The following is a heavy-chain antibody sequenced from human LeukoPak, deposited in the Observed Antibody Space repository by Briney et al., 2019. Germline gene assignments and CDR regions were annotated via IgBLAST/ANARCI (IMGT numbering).Heavy chain of an antibody. J-gene: IGHJ4*02. CDR2: IYYSGST. D-gene: IGHD3-10*01. CDR3: ARFSAYYYGSGSPH. V-gene: IGHV4-59*01. CDR1: GGSISSYY. Sequence: SETLSLTCTVSGGSISSYYWSWIRQPPGKGLEWIGYIYYSGSTNFNPSLKSRVTISVDTSKNQFSLRLSSVTAADTAVYYCARFSAYYYGSGSPHWGQGTLVTVSS.